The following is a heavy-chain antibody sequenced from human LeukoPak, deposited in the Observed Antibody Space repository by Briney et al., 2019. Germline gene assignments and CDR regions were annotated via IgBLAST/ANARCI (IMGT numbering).Heavy chain of an antibody. J-gene: IGHJ4*02. CDR2: ISYDGSNK. CDR1: GFTFSSYG. CDR3: ARDGDFWSGYYQN. Sequence: GGSLRLSCAASGFTFSSYGMHWVRQAPGKGLEWVAVISYDGSNKYYADSVKGRFTISRDNAKNSLYLQMNSLRAEDTAVYYCARDGDFWSGYYQNWGQGTLVTVSS. V-gene: IGHV3-30*03. D-gene: IGHD3-3*01.